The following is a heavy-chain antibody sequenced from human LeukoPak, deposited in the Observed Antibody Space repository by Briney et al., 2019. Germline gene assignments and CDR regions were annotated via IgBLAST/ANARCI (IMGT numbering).Heavy chain of an antibody. CDR3: ARELAAAGDYYYYGMDV. Sequence: SVKVSCKASGGTFSSYAISWVRQAPGQGLEWMGRIIPILGIANYAQKFQGRVTITADKSTSTAYMELSSLRSEDTAVYYCARELAAAGDYYYYGMDVWGQGTTVTVSS. J-gene: IGHJ6*02. CDR1: GGTFSSYA. CDR2: IIPILGIA. D-gene: IGHD6-13*01. V-gene: IGHV1-69*04.